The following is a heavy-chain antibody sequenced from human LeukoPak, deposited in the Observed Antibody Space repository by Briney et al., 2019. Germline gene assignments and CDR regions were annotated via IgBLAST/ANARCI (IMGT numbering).Heavy chain of an antibody. V-gene: IGHV4-4*07. J-gene: IGHJ4*02. Sequence: PSETLSLTCTISVSGDAISNYYWSWIRQPAGKGLEYIGRVFTSGATDYNPSLKSRVTMSIDMSKSHFSLRVNSVTAADTAVYYCARAREYGDFFDYWGQGTLVTVSS. CDR3: ARAREYGDFFDY. CDR1: VSGDAISNYY. D-gene: IGHD4-17*01. CDR2: VFTSGAT.